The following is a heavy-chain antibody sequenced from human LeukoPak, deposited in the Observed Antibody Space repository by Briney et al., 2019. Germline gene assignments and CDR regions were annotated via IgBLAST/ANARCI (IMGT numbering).Heavy chain of an antibody. CDR1: GGSISSYY. V-gene: IGHV4-4*07. CDR3: ARSAFLVTAPGLYYFDY. D-gene: IGHD6-13*01. CDR2: IYNSGST. J-gene: IGHJ4*02. Sequence: SETPSLTCTVSGGSISSYYWSWIRQPAGKGLEWIGHIYNSGSTNYNPSLKGRVTTSVATSKNQFSLHLSSVTAADTAVYYCARSAFLVTAPGLYYFDYWGQGTLVTVSS.